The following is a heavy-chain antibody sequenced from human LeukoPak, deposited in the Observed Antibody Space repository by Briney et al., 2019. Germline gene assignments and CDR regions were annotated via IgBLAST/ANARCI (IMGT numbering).Heavy chain of an antibody. V-gene: IGHV3-23*01. CDR3: ARVGYALPYKFDY. CDR2: ISGSGGST. Sequence: GGSLRLSCAASGFTFSSYAMSWVRQAPGKGLEWVSAISGSGGSTYYADSVKGRFTISRDNSKNTLYLQMNSLRAEDTAVYYCARVGYALPYKFDYWGQGTLVTVSS. J-gene: IGHJ4*02. CDR1: GFTFSSYA. D-gene: IGHD2-2*01.